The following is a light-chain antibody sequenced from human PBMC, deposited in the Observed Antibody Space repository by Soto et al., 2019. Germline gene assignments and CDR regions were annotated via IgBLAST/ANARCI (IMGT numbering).Light chain of an antibody. V-gene: IGLV6-57*04. CDR3: QSYDRDFVV. CDR1: SGSIANNY. J-gene: IGLJ2*01. CDR2: ENN. Sequence: NFMLTQPHSVSESPVKTLSISCTRSSGSIANNYVQWYQQRPGSAPTTVIYENNQRLSGVPDRFSGCTDGSSNSASLTISGLQTEDEADYYCQSYDRDFVVFGGGTKLTVL.